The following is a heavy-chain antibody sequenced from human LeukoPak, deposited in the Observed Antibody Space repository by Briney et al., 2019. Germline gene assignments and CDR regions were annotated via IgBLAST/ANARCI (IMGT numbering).Heavy chain of an antibody. J-gene: IGHJ4*02. V-gene: IGHV4-59*08. CDR2: IYYSGST. CDR1: GGSISSYY. Sequence: KASETLSLTCTVSGGSISSYYWSWIRQPPGKGLEWIGYIYYSGSTNYNPSLKSRVTISVDTSKNQFSLKLSSVTAADTAVYYCASGYYYDSSGYYRGWGQGTLVTVSS. CDR3: ASGYYYDSSGYYRG. D-gene: IGHD3-22*01.